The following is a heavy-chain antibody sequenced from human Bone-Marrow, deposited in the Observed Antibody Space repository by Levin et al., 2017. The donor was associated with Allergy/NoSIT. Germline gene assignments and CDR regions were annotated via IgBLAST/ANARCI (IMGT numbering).Heavy chain of an antibody. CDR2: VSSGSTYI. J-gene: IGHJ4*02. CDR3: VPPPGVGVPLEN. D-gene: IGHD2-2*01. V-gene: IGHV3-21*01. Sequence: KSGGSLRLSCEASGFTFSSFTMNWVRQSPGKGLEWISSVSSGSTYIHYADSVKGRFTVSRHNAKNSLYLQMNSLTAGDTAVYYCVPPPGVGVPLENWGQGTLVTVSS. CDR1: GFTFSSFT.